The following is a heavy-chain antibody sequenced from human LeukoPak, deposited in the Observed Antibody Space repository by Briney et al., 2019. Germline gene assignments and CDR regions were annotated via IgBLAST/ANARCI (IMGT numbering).Heavy chain of an antibody. V-gene: IGHV3-23*01. CDR2: ISGSGGST. CDR1: GYTFTSYG. J-gene: IGHJ4*02. CDR3: AKDRLQDSSGWYTDYFDY. Sequence: GASVKVSCKASGYTFTSYGISWVRQAPGKGLEWVSAISGSGGSTYYADSVKGRFAISRDNSKNTLYLQMNSLRAEDTAVYYCAKDRLQDSSGWYTDYFDYWGQGTLVTVSS. D-gene: IGHD6-19*01.